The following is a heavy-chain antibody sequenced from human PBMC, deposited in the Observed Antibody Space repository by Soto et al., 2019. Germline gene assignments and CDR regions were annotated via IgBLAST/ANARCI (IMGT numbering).Heavy chain of an antibody. J-gene: IGHJ6*02. Sequence: SETLSLTCTVSGGSISGRDCCWSWIRQPPGKGLEWIGYIYYSGSTYYNPSLKSRVTISVDTTKNQFSLKLSSVTAAVTAVYYCGSDRTIFGVDVWGQGTTVTVSS. CDR2: IYYSGST. V-gene: IGHV4-30-4*08. D-gene: IGHD3-3*01. CDR1: GGSISGRDCC. CDR3: GSDRTIFGVDV.